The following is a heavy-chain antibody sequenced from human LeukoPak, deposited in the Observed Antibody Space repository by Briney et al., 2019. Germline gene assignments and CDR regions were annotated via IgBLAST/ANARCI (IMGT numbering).Heavy chain of an antibody. D-gene: IGHD3-22*01. J-gene: IGHJ3*02. CDR1: GFTFSSYG. Sequence: PGRSLRLSCAASGFTFSSYGMHWVRQAPGKGLEWVAVISYDGSNKYYADSVKGRFTISRDNSKNTLYLQMNRLRAEDTAVYYCAKDYYDPPWAFDIWGQGTMVTVSS. CDR3: AKDYYDPPWAFDI. V-gene: IGHV3-30*18. CDR2: ISYDGSNK.